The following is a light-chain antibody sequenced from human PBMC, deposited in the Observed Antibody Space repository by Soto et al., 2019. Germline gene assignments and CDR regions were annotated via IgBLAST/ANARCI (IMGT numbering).Light chain of an antibody. V-gene: IGKV3-15*01. CDR1: QSISIN. Sequence: EIVMTQSPATLSVSPGERAILSCRASQSISINLAWYQQKPGQAPRLLIYAASNRATGVPARFSGSWSGTEFTLTISSLQSEDFAVYYCQQYSSSPRTFGQGTKVEIK. J-gene: IGKJ1*01. CDR2: AAS. CDR3: QQYSSSPRT.